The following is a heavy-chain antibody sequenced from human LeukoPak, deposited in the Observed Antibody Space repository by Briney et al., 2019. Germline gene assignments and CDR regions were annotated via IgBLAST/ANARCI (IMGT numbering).Heavy chain of an antibody. V-gene: IGHV1-46*01. Sequence: ASLWDSSEAPRYSSSSNYICTGCQSPGARLEWRGIINRSVDSINTAQKVQGRVTMTRDTSTSTVYMELSSLRSEYTAVYYCARDRVYYDILTGWEQDLPVVDWFDPWGQGTLVTVSS. CDR1: RYSSSSNY. CDR3: ARDRVYYDILTGWEQDLPVVDWFDP. D-gene: IGHD3-9*01. CDR2: INRSVDSI. J-gene: IGHJ5*02.